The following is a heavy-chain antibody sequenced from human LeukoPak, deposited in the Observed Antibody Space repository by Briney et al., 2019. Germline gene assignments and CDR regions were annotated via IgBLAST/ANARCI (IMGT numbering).Heavy chain of an antibody. CDR2: IYYGGTT. Sequence: SETLSLTCSVSGGSISAYYWSWIRQSPGKGLEWIGYIYYGGTTNYNPSLKSRVTISVDTSKNQFSLKLSSVTAADTAVYYCAREGNDFYADYWGQGTLVTVSS. CDR1: GGSISAYY. J-gene: IGHJ4*02. CDR3: AREGNDFYADY. D-gene: IGHD1-1*01. V-gene: IGHV4-59*12.